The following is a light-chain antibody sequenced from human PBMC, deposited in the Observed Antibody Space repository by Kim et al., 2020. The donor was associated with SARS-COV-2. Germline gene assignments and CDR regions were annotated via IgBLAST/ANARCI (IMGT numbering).Light chain of an antibody. J-gene: IGKJ1*01. CDR1: QNLCSS. CDR2: DAS. Sequence: PGAGGTLPSRSRQNLCSSLASDLQSHGQAPRLLIQDASIRATGIPARFSGSGSGTDFSLTISSLEPEDLAVYYCQQRNCPSATFGQGTKVDIK. V-gene: IGKV3-11*01. CDR3: QQRNCPSAT.